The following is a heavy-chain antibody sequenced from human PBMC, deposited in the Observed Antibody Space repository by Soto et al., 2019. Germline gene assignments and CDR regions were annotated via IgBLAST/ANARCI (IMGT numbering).Heavy chain of an antibody. CDR3: ASERRWLQIYGMDV. J-gene: IGHJ6*02. CDR1: GGTFSSYA. CDR2: IIPIFGTA. V-gene: IGHV1-69*01. D-gene: IGHD5-12*01. Sequence: QVQLVQSGAEVKKPGSSVKVSCKASGGTFSSYAISWVLQSPGQGLEWMGGIIPIFGTANYAQKFQGRVTITADESTSTAYMELSSLRSEDTAVYYCASERRWLQIYGMDVWGQGTTVTVSS.